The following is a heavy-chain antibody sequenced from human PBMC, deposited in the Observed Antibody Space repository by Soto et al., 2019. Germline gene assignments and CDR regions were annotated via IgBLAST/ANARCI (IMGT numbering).Heavy chain of an antibody. D-gene: IGHD2-15*01. CDR1: GFTFSSYS. Sequence: GGSLRLSCAASGFTFSSYSMNWVRPAPGKGLEWVSSISSSSSYIYYADSVEGRFTISRDNAKNSLYLQMNSLRAEDTAVYYCARVIYCSGGSCQGAEYFQHWGQGTLVTVSS. V-gene: IGHV3-21*01. J-gene: IGHJ1*01. CDR3: ARVIYCSGGSCQGAEYFQH. CDR2: ISSSSSYI.